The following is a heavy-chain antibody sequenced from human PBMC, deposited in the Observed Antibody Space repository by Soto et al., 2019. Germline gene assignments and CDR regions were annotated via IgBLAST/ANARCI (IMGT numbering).Heavy chain of an antibody. CDR2: IYWDDDK. CDR1: GFSLSTSGVA. V-gene: IGHV2-5*02. Sequence: QITLKESGPTLVKPTQTLTVTCTFSGFSLSTSGVAVGWIRQPPGQALEWLALIYWDDDKRYTPSLKSRLTITKDTSKTPVVLTMTDLDPVDTGTYYCSQMRNFFGSGRPAFDIWGQGTMVTVSS. D-gene: IGHD3-10*01. CDR3: SQMRNFFGSGRPAFDI. J-gene: IGHJ3*02.